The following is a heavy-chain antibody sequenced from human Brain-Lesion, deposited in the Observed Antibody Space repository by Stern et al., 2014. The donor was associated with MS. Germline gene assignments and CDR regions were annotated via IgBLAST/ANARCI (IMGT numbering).Heavy chain of an antibody. Sequence: EVQLVESGGGLVKPGGSLRLSCAASGFTFSSYTMNWVRQAPGQGLEWVSSINRGRDYIYYADSVKGRFTISRDNAKNSLYLQMNSLRAEDTALYYCARVETPLADFYYYYGMDVWGQGTTVTVSS. CDR1: GFTFSSYT. D-gene: IGHD5-18*01. CDR2: INRGRDYI. CDR3: ARVETPLADFYYYYGMDV. J-gene: IGHJ6*02. V-gene: IGHV3-21*01.